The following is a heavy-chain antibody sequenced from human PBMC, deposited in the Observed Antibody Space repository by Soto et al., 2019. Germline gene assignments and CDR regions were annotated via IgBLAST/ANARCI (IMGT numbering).Heavy chain of an antibody. CDR1: GGSISSGGYY. D-gene: IGHD3-10*01. CDR3: ARNYYGSGSYFWFDP. CDR2: IYYSGST. Sequence: TSETLSLTCTVSGGSISSGGYYWSWIRQHPGKGLEWIGYIYYSGSTYYNPSLKSRVTISVDTSKNQFSLKLSSVTAADTAVYYCARNYYGSGSYFWFDPWGQGTLVTVSS. J-gene: IGHJ5*02. V-gene: IGHV4-31*03.